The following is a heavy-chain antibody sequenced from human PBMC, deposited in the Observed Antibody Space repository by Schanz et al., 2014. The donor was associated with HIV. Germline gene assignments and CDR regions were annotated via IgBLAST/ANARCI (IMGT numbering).Heavy chain of an antibody. V-gene: IGHV3-33*06. J-gene: IGHJ4*02. CDR3: ANEEVPNDY. Sequence: VQLVESGGGVVRPGRSLRLSCAGPGITFSNYAIHWVRQAPGKGLEWVAVIWNDGSNNYYADSVKGRFTISRDNSKNTVYLQMNSLRVEDAAVYYCANEEVPNDYWGQGTLVTVSS. CDR1: GITFSNYA. CDR2: IWNDGSNN.